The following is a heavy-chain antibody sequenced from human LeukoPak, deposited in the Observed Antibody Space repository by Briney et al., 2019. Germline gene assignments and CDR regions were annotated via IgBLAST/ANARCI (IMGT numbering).Heavy chain of an antibody. CDR2: IYYSGST. Sequence: SETLSLTCTVSGGSISSSSYYWGWIRQPPGKGLEWIGSIYYSGSTYYNPSLKSRVTISVDTSKNQFSLRLSSVTAADTAVYFCAREGRSTERKFEYWGQGTLVTVSS. J-gene: IGHJ4*02. V-gene: IGHV4-39*07. CDR3: AREGRSTERKFEY. CDR1: GGSISSSSYY.